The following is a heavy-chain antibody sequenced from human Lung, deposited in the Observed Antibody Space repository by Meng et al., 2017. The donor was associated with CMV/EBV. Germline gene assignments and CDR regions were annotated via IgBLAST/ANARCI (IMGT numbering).Heavy chain of an antibody. D-gene: IGHD2-21*02. V-gene: IGHV3-7*01. CDR3: ARDKGDFTIWFDP. Sequence: GGSLRLXCAASGFSLSAYWMGWLRQTPGKGLDWVAYISQDGSEIYYVDSVKGRFTISRDNAKNSLFLQMHNLRAEDTAVYHCARDKGDFTIWFDPWGQGTLVTVSS. J-gene: IGHJ5*02. CDR2: ISQDGSEI. CDR1: GFSLSAYW.